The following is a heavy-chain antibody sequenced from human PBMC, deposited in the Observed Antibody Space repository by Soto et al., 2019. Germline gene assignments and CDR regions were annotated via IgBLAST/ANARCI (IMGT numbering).Heavy chain of an antibody. CDR2: VRAYNGNT. CDR3: ARERDDFWTGAYYYGMDV. CDR1: GYTLTCHS. D-gene: IGHD3-3*01. V-gene: IGHV1-18*04. J-gene: IGHJ6*02. Sequence: CKTSGYTLTCHSIRSLRLALGRGLGPTRGVRAYNGNTNYARKLRGRVTMPTDTSTSTAYRELRSLRADATAVYYCARERDDFWTGAYYYGMDVWGQGSTVTIT.